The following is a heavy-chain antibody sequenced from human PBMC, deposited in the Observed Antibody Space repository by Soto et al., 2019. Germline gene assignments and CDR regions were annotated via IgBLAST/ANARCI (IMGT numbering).Heavy chain of an antibody. D-gene: IGHD2-15*01. Sequence: QVQLQESGPGLVKPSQTLSLTCTVSGGSISSGGYYWGWIRQHPGKGLEWIGYIYYSGSTYYNPSLKSRVTISVDTSKNQFSLKLSSVTAADTAVYYCARSILQTPDAFDIWGQGTMVTVSS. CDR1: GGSISSGGYY. CDR3: ARSILQTPDAFDI. J-gene: IGHJ3*02. CDR2: IYYSGST. V-gene: IGHV4-31*03.